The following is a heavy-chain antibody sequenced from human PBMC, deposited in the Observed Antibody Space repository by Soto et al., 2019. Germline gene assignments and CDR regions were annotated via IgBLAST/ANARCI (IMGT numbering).Heavy chain of an antibody. J-gene: IGHJ4*02. CDR1: GYTFSSYG. CDR2: ISGYSGAT. Sequence: QLLQSGGDVKEPGASVKVSCRASGYTFSSYGISWVRQAPGQGLEWMGWISGYSGATNYAQKFQGGGTNPIATSTSTGSLELRGMIFDCTAVYYCARAYSRNYYNDYSDYWGQGTLVTVSS. V-gene: IGHV1-18*01. D-gene: IGHD6-13*01. CDR3: ARAYSRNYYNDYSDY.